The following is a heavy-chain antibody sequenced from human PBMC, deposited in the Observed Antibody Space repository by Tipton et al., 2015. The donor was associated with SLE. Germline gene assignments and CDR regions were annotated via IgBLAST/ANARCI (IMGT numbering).Heavy chain of an antibody. D-gene: IGHD3-16*01. J-gene: IGHJ4*02. CDR2: MSGYNGNT. Sequence: QLVQPGAEVKNLGASVTVSCKASGYTFTSYAITWVRQAPGQGLEWMGWMSGYNGNTYYPQNFQGRVTMTTDTSTSTAYMELRSLKSHDTAVYYCARIHWGSKYWGQGTPVTVSS. CDR3: ARIHWGSKY. V-gene: IGHV1-18*01. CDR1: GYTFTSYA.